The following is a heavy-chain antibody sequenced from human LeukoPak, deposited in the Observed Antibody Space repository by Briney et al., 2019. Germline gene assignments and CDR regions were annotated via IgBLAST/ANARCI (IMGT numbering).Heavy chain of an antibody. J-gene: IGHJ4*02. CDR2: ISYDGSNK. D-gene: IGHD6-25*01. CDR3: AKDRGYGLRYFDY. V-gene: IGHV3-30*18. CDR1: GFTFSSYG. Sequence: PGRPLRLSCAASGFTFSSYGMHWVRQAPGKGLEWVAVISYDGSNKYYADSVKGRFTISRDNSKNTLYLQMNSLRAEDTAVYYCAKDRGYGLRYFDYWGQGTLVTVSS.